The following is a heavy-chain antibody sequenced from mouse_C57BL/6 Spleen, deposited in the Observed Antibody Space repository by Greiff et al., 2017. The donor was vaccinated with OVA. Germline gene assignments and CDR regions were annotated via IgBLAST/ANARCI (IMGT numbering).Heavy chain of an antibody. D-gene: IGHD1-1*01. CDR3: ASDYGSSYDYAMDY. Sequence: VQLQQSGAELVKPGASVKLSCTASGFNIKDYYMHWVKQRTEQGLEWIGRIDPEDGETKYATKFQGKATITADTSSNTAYLQLSSLTSEDTAVYYCASDYGSSYDYAMDYWGQGTSVTVSS. CDR2: IDPEDGET. J-gene: IGHJ4*01. V-gene: IGHV14-2*01. CDR1: GFNIKDYY.